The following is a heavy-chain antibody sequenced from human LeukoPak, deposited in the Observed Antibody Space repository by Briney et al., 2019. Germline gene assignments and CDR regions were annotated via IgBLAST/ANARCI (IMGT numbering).Heavy chain of an antibody. CDR3: ARGEMWFGELLPYYYYYGMDV. CDR1: GFTFSSYS. Sequence: GGALRLSCAASGFTFSSYSMNWVRQAPGKGLEWVWSISSSRSSIYYADSVKCRFTTSRDNANISMYQQMNSLRAEDTAVYYCARGEMWFGELLPYYYYYGMDVWGQGTTVTVSS. V-gene: IGHV3-21*01. D-gene: IGHD3-10*01. J-gene: IGHJ6*02. CDR2: ISSSRSSI.